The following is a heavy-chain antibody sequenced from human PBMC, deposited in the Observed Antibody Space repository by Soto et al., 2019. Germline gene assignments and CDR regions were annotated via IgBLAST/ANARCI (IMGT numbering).Heavy chain of an antibody. V-gene: IGHV1-69*01. CDR3: ASDRPAMTTVTTGIDY. CDR2: IIPIFGTA. Sequence: QVQLVQSGAEVKKPGSSVKVSCKASGGTFSSYAISWVRQAPGQGLEWMGGIIPIFGTANYAQKFQGRVTITADESTSTAYMELSSLRSEDTAVYYCASDRPAMTTVTTGIDYWGQGTLVTVSS. J-gene: IGHJ4*02. D-gene: IGHD4-17*01. CDR1: GGTFSSYA.